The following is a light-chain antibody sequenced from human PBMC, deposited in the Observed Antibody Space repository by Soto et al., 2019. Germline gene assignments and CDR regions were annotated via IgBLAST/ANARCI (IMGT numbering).Light chain of an antibody. J-gene: IGKJ1*01. V-gene: IGKV3-20*01. CDR2: ATS. CDR3: QDSSTSPWP. CDR1: QSVTSTY. Sequence: EILLTQSPPTLSLSPGERATLSCRAVQSVTSTYMAWYQQKPGQAPRLLIYATSFRATGIPDRFRGSGSGTDFTLTISSLEPEDSAVYYCQDSSTSPWPFGQGTKVDIK.